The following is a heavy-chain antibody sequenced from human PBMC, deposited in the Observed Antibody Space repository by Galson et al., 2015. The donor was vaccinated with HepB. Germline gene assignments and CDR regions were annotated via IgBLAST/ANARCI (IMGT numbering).Heavy chain of an antibody. CDR1: GFTFSDYY. CDR2: ISSSARYT. Sequence: SLRLSCAVSGFTFSDYYMSWIRQAPGKGLEWISYISSSARYTNYADSVKGRFTISRDSAKNSLYLQMNSLRVDDTAIYYSARDLLGFGLDVWGQGTTVTVSS. J-gene: IGHJ6*02. CDR3: ARDLLGFGLDV. D-gene: IGHD3-10*01. V-gene: IGHV3-11*06.